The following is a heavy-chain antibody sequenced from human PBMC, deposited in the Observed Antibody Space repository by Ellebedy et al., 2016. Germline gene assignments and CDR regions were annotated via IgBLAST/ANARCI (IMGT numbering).Heavy chain of an antibody. CDR2: VNSFNGNT. D-gene: IGHD3-10*01. Sequence: GASLKISXAASGFIFSIYATTQSPSALRACHWRECVNSFNGNTKFAQKFQGRVSMTTDSSTHTAYMDLRSLRSDDTAMYYCAKTSGWGYGENWGQGTLVTVSS. CDR1: GFIFSIYA. V-gene: IGHV1-18*01. CDR3: AKTSGWGYGEN. J-gene: IGHJ4*02.